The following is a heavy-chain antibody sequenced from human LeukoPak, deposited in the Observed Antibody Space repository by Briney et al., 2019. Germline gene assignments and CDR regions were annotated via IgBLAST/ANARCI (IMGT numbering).Heavy chain of an antibody. CDR2: ISGSGGST. J-gene: IGHJ5*02. Sequence: PGGSLRLSCAASGFTFSSYAMSWVRQAPGKGLEWVSAISGSGGSTYYADSVKGRFTISRDNSKNTLYLQMNSLRAEDTAVYYCAKGRNYDFWSGYFRWFDPWGQGTLVTVSS. CDR1: GFTFSSYA. D-gene: IGHD3-3*01. V-gene: IGHV3-23*01. CDR3: AKGRNYDFWSGYFRWFDP.